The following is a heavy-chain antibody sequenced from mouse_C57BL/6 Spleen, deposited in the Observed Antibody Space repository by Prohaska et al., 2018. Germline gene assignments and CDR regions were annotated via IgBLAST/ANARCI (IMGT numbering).Heavy chain of an antibody. D-gene: IGHD1-1*01. CDR3: ARSYYGSSYWYFDV. J-gene: IGHJ1*03. Sequence: LVAPSQSLFITCTVSGFSLTSYGVDWVRQSPGKGLEWLGVIWGVGSTNYNSALKSRLSISKDNSKSQVCLKMNSLQTDDTAMYDGARSYYGSSYWYFDVWGTGTTVTVSS. CDR1: GFSLTSYG. CDR2: IWGVGST. V-gene: IGHV2-6*01.